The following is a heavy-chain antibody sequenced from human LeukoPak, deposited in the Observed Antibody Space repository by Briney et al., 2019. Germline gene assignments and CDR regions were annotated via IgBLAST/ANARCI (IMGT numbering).Heavy chain of an antibody. J-gene: IGHJ4*02. Sequence: GGSLRLSCAASGFTFSSYAMNWVRQAPGKGLEWVSAISGSGGSTYYADSVKGRFTISRDNSKNTLYLQMNSLRAEDTAVYYCAKHRWNYYGSGSNAYYFDYWGQGTLVTVSS. CDR2: ISGSGGST. V-gene: IGHV3-23*01. CDR1: GFTFSSYA. CDR3: AKHRWNYYGSGSNAYYFDY. D-gene: IGHD3-10*01.